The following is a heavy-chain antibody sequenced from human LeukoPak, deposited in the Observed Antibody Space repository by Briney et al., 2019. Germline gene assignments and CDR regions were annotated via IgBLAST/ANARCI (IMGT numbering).Heavy chain of an antibody. CDR3: ARDAGSGWPLAS. CDR2: ASGSGDNT. D-gene: IGHD6-19*01. J-gene: IGHJ4*02. CDR1: GFIFSTCG. Sequence: PGGSLRISYAASGFIFSTCGMAWLRQSPGKGLELGATASGSGDNTHYPDSVKDRFTISRDNSKTTLYLHMNSLRAEATALSYCARDAGSGWPLASWGEGTLVTVSS. V-gene: IGHV3-23*01.